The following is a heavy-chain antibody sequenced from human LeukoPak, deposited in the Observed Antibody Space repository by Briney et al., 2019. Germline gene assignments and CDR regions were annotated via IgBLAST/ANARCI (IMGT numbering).Heavy chain of an antibody. Sequence: GGSLRLSCAASGFTFSSYSMNWVRQAPGKGLEWVSSISSSSSYIYYADSVKGRFTISRDNAKTSLYPQMNSLRAEDTAVYYCARVGIAVAGPLDYWGQGTLVTVSS. CDR1: GFTFSSYS. J-gene: IGHJ4*02. CDR3: ARVGIAVAGPLDY. D-gene: IGHD6-19*01. V-gene: IGHV3-21*01. CDR2: ISSSSSYI.